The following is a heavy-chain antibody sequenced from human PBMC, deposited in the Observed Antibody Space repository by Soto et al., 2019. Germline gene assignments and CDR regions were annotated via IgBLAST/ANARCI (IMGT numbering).Heavy chain of an antibody. V-gene: IGHV4-39*01. J-gene: IGHJ4*02. CDR1: GGSISSSSYY. D-gene: IGHD4-17*01. CDR3: ARQSFYGDYALGYFDY. Sequence: SETLSLTCTVSGGSISSSSYYWGWIRQPPGKGLEWIGSIYYSGSTYYNPSLKSRVTISVDTSKNQFSLKLSSVTAADTAVYYCARQSFYGDYALGYFDYWGQGTLVNVSS. CDR2: IYYSGST.